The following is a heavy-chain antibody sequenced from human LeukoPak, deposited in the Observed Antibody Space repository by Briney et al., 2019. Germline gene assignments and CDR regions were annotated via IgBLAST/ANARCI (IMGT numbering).Heavy chain of an antibody. CDR2: INHSGST. J-gene: IGHJ3*02. CDR3: ARHQRGNSDAFDI. V-gene: IGHV4-34*01. D-gene: IGHD4-23*01. Sequence: SETLSLTCAVYGGSFSGYYWSWIRQPPGKGLEWIGEINHSGSTYYNPSLKSRVTISVDTSKNQFSLKLSSVTAADTAVFYCARHQRGNSDAFDIWGQGTMVTVSS. CDR1: GGSFSGYY.